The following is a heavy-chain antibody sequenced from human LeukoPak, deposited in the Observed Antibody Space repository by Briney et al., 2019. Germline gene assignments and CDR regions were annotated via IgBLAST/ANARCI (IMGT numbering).Heavy chain of an antibody. CDR2: ITWNSGSV. Sequence: GGFLRIFCAASGFTFDDYAMHWVRQAPGKGLEWVSGITWNSGSVVYADSVKGRFTISRDNAKNSLYLQMNSLRTEDTALYYCAKDGSCISRSGNDCWTHFDYWGQGTLVTVSS. D-gene: IGHD2-21*02. CDR1: GFTFDDYA. CDR3: AKDGSCISRSGNDCWTHFDY. V-gene: IGHV3-9*01. J-gene: IGHJ4*02.